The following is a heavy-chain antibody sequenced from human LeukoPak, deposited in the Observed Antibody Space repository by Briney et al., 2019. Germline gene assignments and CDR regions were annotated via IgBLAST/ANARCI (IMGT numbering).Heavy chain of an antibody. CDR2: IYTSGST. CDR1: GGSISSGSYY. Sequence: PSQTLSLTCTVSGGSISSGSYYWSWIRQPAGKGLEWIGRIYTSGSTNYNPSLKSRVTISVDTSKNQFSLKLSSVTAADTAVYYCARVGLGATGFAYFAYWGHRTLVTVSS. J-gene: IGHJ4*01. V-gene: IGHV4-61*02. D-gene: IGHD1-26*01. CDR3: ARVGLGATGFAYFAY.